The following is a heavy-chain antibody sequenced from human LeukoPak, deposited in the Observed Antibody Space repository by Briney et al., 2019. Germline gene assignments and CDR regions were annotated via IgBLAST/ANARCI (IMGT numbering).Heavy chain of an antibody. V-gene: IGHV4-61*02. CDR1: GGSISSGSYY. CDR3: ARERDDFWSGYYPNDY. D-gene: IGHD3-3*01. Sequence: SETLSLTCTVSGGSISSGSYYWSWIRQPAGKGLEWLGRIYTSGSNNYNPFLKSRVTISVATSKNQFALKLSSVTAADTAVYYCARERDDFWSGYYPNDYWGQGTLVTVSS. J-gene: IGHJ4*02. CDR2: IYTSGSN.